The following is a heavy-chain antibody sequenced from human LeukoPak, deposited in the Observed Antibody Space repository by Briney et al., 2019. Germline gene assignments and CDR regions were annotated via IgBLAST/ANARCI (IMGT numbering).Heavy chain of an antibody. V-gene: IGHV3-23*01. J-gene: IGHJ3*02. D-gene: IGHD6-19*01. CDR3: AKFQYSSGWYSNAFDI. CDR1: GFTFSSYA. CDR2: ISGSGGST. Sequence: GGSLRLSCAASGFTFSSYAMSWVRQAPGKGLEWVSAISGSGGSTYYADSVKGRITISRDNSKNTLYLQMNSLRAEDTAVYYCAKFQYSSGWYSNAFDIWGQGTMVTVSS.